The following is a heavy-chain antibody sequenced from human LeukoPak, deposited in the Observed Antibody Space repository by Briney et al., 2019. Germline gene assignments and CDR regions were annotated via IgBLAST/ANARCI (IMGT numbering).Heavy chain of an antibody. Sequence: GGSLRLSCAASGFTFSNAWMSWVRQAPGEGLEWVSSISSSSSYIYYADSVKGRFTISRDNAKNSLYLQMNSLRAEDTAVYYCARTYYYGSGNYFDYWGQGTLVTVSS. J-gene: IGHJ4*02. V-gene: IGHV3-21*01. D-gene: IGHD3-10*01. CDR1: GFTFSNAW. CDR3: ARTYYYGSGNYFDY. CDR2: ISSSSSYI.